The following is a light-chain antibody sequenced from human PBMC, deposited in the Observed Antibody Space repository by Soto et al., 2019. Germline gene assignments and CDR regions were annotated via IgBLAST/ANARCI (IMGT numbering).Light chain of an antibody. V-gene: IGKV3-15*01. CDR2: GAS. J-gene: IGKJ1*01. Sequence: EIVMTQSPATLSVSPGERATLSCRASQSVSSNLAWYQQKPGQAPRLLIYGASTRATGIPARFSGSGSGTEFTLPISSLKSEDFAVYYCQQYNTWPKTFGKGPRVDIK. CDR1: QSVSSN. CDR3: QQYNTWPKT.